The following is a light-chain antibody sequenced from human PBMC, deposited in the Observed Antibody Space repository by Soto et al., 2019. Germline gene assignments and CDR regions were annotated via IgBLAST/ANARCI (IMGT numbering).Light chain of an antibody. V-gene: IGLV2-14*03. CDR2: DVS. CDR3: CSYTSSSTPWV. Sequence: QCVLTQPASVSGSPGQSITISCTGTSSDVGGYNYVSWYQQHPGKAPKLMIYDVSDRPSGVSNRFSASKSGNTASLTISGPQAEDEADYYCCSYTSSSTPWVFGTGTKVTVL. J-gene: IGLJ1*01. CDR1: SSDVGGYNY.